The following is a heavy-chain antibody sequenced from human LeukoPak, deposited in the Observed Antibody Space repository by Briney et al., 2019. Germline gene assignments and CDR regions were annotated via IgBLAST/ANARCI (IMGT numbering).Heavy chain of an antibody. Sequence: GESLKISCTGSGYKFDNYWTTWVRQMPGKGLEWMGIIYSGVSDTRYSPSFQGHVTISVDNSISTAYLQWSSLKASDTAMYYCARQNSSGWYSSTAFAIWGQGTMVAVSS. CDR3: ARQNSSGWYSSTAFAI. V-gene: IGHV5-51*01. CDR2: IYSGVSDT. CDR1: GYKFDNYW. J-gene: IGHJ3*02. D-gene: IGHD6-19*01.